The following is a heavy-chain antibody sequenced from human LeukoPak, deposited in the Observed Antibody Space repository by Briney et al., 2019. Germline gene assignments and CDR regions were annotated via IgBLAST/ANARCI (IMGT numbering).Heavy chain of an antibody. Sequence: GGTLRLSCAASGITFSSYGMSWVRQSPGKGLEWVSSISSSSSYIYYADSVKDRFTISRDNAKNSLYLQMNSLRAEDTAVYYCARDIGITGTTGTFDNWGQGTLVTVSS. D-gene: IGHD1-7*01. V-gene: IGHV3-21*01. CDR3: ARDIGITGTTGTFDN. CDR2: ISSSSSYI. CDR1: GITFSSYG. J-gene: IGHJ4*02.